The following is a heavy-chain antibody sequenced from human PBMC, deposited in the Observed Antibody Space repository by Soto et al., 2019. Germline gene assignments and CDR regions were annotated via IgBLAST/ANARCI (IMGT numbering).Heavy chain of an antibody. V-gene: IGHV4-31*03. CDR3: ARDTGVSGSYWGYYGMDV. CDR1: GGSISSGGYY. D-gene: IGHD3-10*01. J-gene: IGHJ6*02. Sequence: QVQLQESGPGLVKPSQTLSLTCTVSGGSISSGGYYWSWIRQHPGKGLEWIGYIYNSGSTYYNPSPKSRVTISVDTSKKPFSLTLRSVTAAGTAVYYWARDTGVSGSYWGYYGMDVWGQGTTVTGSS. CDR2: IYNSGST.